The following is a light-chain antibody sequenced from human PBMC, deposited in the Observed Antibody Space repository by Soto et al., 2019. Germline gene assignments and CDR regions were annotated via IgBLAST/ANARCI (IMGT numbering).Light chain of an antibody. Sequence: QSALAQPASVSGSPGQSITISCTGTSSDIGAYNYVSWYQHHPGKAPKLMISEVSNRHSGVSNRFSGSKSGNTASLTISGLQAEDEADYYCSSYSRSGTLYVFGPGTKLTVL. V-gene: IGLV2-14*01. CDR1: SSDIGAYNY. CDR3: SSYSRSGTLYV. CDR2: EVS. J-gene: IGLJ1*01.